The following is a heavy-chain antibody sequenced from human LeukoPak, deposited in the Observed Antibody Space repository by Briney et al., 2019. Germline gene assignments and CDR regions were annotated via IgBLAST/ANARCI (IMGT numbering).Heavy chain of an antibody. CDR3: ARVGSSWRNWFDP. Sequence: KPSETLSLTCTVSGGSISSYYWSWIRQPPGKGLEWIGYIYYSGSTNYNPSLKSRVTISVDTSKNQFSLKLSSVTAADTAVYYCARVGSSWRNWFDPWGQGTLVTVSS. CDR2: IYYSGST. CDR1: GGSISSYY. J-gene: IGHJ5*02. V-gene: IGHV4-59*01. D-gene: IGHD6-13*01.